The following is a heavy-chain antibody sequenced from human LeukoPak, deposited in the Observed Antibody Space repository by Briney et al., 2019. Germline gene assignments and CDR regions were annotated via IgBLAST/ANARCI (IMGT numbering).Heavy chain of an antibody. J-gene: IGHJ4*02. V-gene: IGHV3-23*01. CDR1: GLTFSSYA. D-gene: IGHD6-19*01. Sequence: AGGSLRLSCAASGLTFSSYAMSWVRQAPGKGLEWVSTISGSGGSTYYADSVKGRFTISRDNSKNTLYLQMNSLRAEVTAVYYCAKDLSSGWESYYFDYWGQGTLVTVSS. CDR3: AKDLSSGWESYYFDY. CDR2: ISGSGGST.